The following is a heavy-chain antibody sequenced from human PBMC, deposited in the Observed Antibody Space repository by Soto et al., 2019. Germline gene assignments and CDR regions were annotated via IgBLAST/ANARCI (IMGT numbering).Heavy chain of an antibody. CDR3: ARGRRVVVVPAARRANWFDP. J-gene: IGHJ5*02. Sequence: SETLSLTCAVYGGSFSGYYWSWIRQPPGKGLEWIGEINHSGSTNYNPSLKSRVTISVGTSKNQFSLKLSSVTAADTAVYYCARGRRVVVVPAARRANWFDPWGQGTLVTVSS. V-gene: IGHV4-34*01. D-gene: IGHD2-2*01. CDR2: INHSGST. CDR1: GGSFSGYY.